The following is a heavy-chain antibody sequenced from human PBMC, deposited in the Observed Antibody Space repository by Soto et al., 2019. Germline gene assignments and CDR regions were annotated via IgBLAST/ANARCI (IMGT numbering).Heavy chain of an antibody. D-gene: IGHD3-10*01. Sequence: QVQLQESGPGLVKPSQTLSLTCTVSGGSISSGDYYWNWIRQHPGKGLEWIGYIYKSGTTYYNPSLKSRVTISEDTSKNQFSLKLSSVTAADTAVYYCARGITMVRGVGLFYFDYWGQGTLVTVSS. J-gene: IGHJ4*02. CDR3: ARGITMVRGVGLFYFDY. CDR1: GGSISSGDYY. V-gene: IGHV4-31*03. CDR2: IYKSGTT.